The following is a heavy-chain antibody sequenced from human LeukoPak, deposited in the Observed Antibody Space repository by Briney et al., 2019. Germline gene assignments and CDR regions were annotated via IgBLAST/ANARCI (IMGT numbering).Heavy chain of an antibody. Sequence: GGSLTLSCAASGFTFSDYYMSWIRQAPGKGLEWVSYISSSGSTIYYADSVKGRFTISRDNAKNSLYLQMNSLRAEDTAVYYCAREDGRVVVAATPVYYYYGMDVWGQGTTVTVSS. D-gene: IGHD2-15*01. V-gene: IGHV3-11*01. CDR2: ISSSGSTI. CDR3: AREDGRVVVAATPVYYYYGMDV. J-gene: IGHJ6*02. CDR1: GFTFSDYY.